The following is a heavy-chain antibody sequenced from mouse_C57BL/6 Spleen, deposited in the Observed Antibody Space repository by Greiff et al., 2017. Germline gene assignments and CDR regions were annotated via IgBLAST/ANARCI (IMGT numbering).Heavy chain of an antibody. V-gene: IGHV1-82*01. CDR1: GYAFSSSW. CDR3: ARGYYGSSGWYFDV. CDR2: IYPGDGDT. J-gene: IGHJ1*03. D-gene: IGHD1-1*01. Sequence: QVQLKQSGPELVKPGASVKISCKASGYAFSSSWLNWVKQRPGKGLEWIGRIYPGDGDTNYNGKFKGKATLTADKSSSTAYMHRSSLTSEDSAVYFCARGYYGSSGWYFDVWGTGTTVTVSS.